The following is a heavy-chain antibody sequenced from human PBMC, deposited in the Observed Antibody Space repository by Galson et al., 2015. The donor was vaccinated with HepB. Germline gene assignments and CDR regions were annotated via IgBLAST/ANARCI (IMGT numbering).Heavy chain of an antibody. J-gene: IGHJ4*02. CDR1: GFSFSTSA. D-gene: IGHD4-17*01. CDR2: ISGGGVST. V-gene: IGHV3-23*01. CDR3: AKAPTVTTFGY. Sequence: SLRLSCAASGFSFSTSAMGWVRQAPGKGLEWVSTISGGGVSTYYADSVKGRFTISRDNSKNTLYLQMNSLRAEDTAVYYCAKAPTVTTFGYWGQGTLIIVSS.